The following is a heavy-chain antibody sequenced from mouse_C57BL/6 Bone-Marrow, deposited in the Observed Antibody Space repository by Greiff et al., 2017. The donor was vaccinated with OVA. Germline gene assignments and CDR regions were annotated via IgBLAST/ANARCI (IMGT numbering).Heavy chain of an antibody. CDR2: IYPGDGDT. CDR1: GYAFSSSW. V-gene: IGHV1-82*01. CDR3: AVNYYGRDY. J-gene: IGHJ4*01. Sequence: VQLQQSGPELVKPGASVKISCKASGYAFSSSWMNWVKQRPGKGLEWIGRIYPGDGDTNYNGKFTGKATLTADKSSSTAYMQLSSLTSEDSAVYFCAVNYYGRDYWGQGTSVTVSS.